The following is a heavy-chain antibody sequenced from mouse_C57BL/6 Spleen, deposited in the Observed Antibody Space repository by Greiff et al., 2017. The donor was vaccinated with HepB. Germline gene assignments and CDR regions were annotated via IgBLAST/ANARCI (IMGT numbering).Heavy chain of an antibody. V-gene: IGHV3-6*01. CDR2: ISYDGSN. CDR3: ARGLIYDYDDAMDY. Sequence: DVKLQESGPGLVKPSQSLSLTCSVPGYSITSGYYWNWIRQFPGNKLEWMGYISYDGSNNYNPSLKNRISITRDTSKNQFFLKLNSVTTEDTATYYCARGLIYDYDDAMDYWGQGTSVTVSS. D-gene: IGHD2-4*01. CDR1: GYSITSGYY. J-gene: IGHJ4*01.